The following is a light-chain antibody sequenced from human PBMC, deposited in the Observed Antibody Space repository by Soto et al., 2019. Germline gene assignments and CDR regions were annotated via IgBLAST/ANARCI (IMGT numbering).Light chain of an antibody. V-gene: IGLV2-14*01. CDR2: EVS. Sequence: QSALTQPASVSGSPVQSITISCTVTSSDVGGYNYVSWYQQHPGKAPKLMIYEVSNRPSGVSNRFSGSKSGNTASLTISGLQAEDEADYYCSSYTSSSTPRVFGTGTKVTV. CDR3: SSYTSSSTPRV. CDR1: SSDVGGYNY. J-gene: IGLJ1*01.